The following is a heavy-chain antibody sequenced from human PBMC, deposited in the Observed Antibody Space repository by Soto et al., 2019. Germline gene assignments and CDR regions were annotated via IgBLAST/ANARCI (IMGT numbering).Heavy chain of an antibody. V-gene: IGHV1-18*04. J-gene: IGHJ4*02. Sequence: ASAKVSCKAYDFSFTSHGISFVLQAPGQALEWMGWISLYNGNTNYALQFRGRVTMTTDKSPSIVYMKLRSLRSEDTSLYFCAICRLEFFRFDYWGQGTLVTVSS. CDR2: ISLYNGNT. D-gene: IGHD1-1*01. CDR1: DFSFTSHG. CDR3: AICRLEFFRFDY.